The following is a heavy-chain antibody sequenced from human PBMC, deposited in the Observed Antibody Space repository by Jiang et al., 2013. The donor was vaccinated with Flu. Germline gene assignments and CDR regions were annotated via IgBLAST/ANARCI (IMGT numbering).Heavy chain of an antibody. CDR3: ARPAYDFWSGVYYFDY. Sequence: SLTCAVSGYSISSGYYWGWIRQPPGKGLEWIGSIYHSGSTYYNPSLKSRVTISVDTSKNQFSLKLSSVTAADTAVYYCARPAYDFWSGVYYFDYWGQGTLVTVSS. CDR1: GYSISSGYY. CDR2: IYHSGST. V-gene: IGHV4-38-2*01. J-gene: IGHJ4*02. D-gene: IGHD3-3*01.